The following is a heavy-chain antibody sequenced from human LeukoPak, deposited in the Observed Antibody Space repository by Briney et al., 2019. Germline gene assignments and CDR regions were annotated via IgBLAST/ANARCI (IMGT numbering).Heavy chain of an antibody. Sequence: GGSLEISCKGSGYSFTSYWIGWVRQLPGKGLEWMGIIYPGDSDTRYSPSFQGQVTISADKSISTAYLQWSSLKASDTAMYYCARSRAVVTTVTHSDYWGQGTLVSVSS. D-gene: IGHD4-17*01. CDR3: ARSRAVVTTVTHSDY. CDR2: IYPGDSDT. V-gene: IGHV5-51*01. J-gene: IGHJ4*02. CDR1: GYSFTSYW.